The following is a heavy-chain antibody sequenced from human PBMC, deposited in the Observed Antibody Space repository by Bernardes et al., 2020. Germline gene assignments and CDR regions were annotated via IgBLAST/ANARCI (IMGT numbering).Heavy chain of an antibody. CDR1: GFTFSKLT. V-gene: IGHV3-33*01. CDR2: IWHDGTNE. D-gene: IGHD3-22*01. J-gene: IGHJ4*02. CDR3: ASDLSDDTSGYYY. Sequence: GGPLRLSCAASGFTFSKLTMHWVRRAPGKGLEWVALIWHDGTNEDYEDSVRGRFTVSRDNSENMLYLQMSSLRAEDTAVYYCASDLSDDTSGYYYWGQGTLVTVS.